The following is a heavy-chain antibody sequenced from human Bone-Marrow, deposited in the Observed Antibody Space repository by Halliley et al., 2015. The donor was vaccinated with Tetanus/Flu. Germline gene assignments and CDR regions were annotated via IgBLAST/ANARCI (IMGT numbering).Heavy chain of an antibody. Sequence: TLSLTCTVSGGSINSHFWSWVRQSPEKGLEWIGEIYHSGNTNYNPSLEGRVTMSVDKSKSQFSLKLTSVTAADTAVYYCARGPAWGDYSAADDWGQGTLVTVSS. D-gene: IGHD4-4*01. J-gene: IGHJ4*02. CDR1: GGSINSHF. V-gene: IGHV4-4*02. CDR2: IYHSGNT. CDR3: ARGPAWGDYSAADD.